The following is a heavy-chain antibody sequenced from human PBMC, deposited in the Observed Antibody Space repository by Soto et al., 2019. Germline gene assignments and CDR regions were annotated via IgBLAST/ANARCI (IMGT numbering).Heavy chain of an antibody. Sequence: PSETLSLTCAVYVGSFSGYYWTWIRQPPGTGLELIGEINHSGSTNYNPSLKSRVTISVDTSKNQFSLKLTSLTAADTAVYYCARDKITGLFDYWGQGTLVNVSS. CDR1: VGSFSGYY. V-gene: IGHV4-34*01. CDR2: INHSGST. J-gene: IGHJ4*02. CDR3: ARDKITGLFDY. D-gene: IGHD2-8*02.